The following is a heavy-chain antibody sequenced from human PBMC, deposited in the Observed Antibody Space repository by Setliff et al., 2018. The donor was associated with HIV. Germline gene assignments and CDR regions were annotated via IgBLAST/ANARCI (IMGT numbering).Heavy chain of an antibody. D-gene: IGHD4-17*01. CDR2: IGADSGDT. CDR3: ARAGAAVTSHFDY. J-gene: IGHJ4*02. V-gene: IGHV1-18*01. CDR1: GYTFTTFG. Sequence: ASVKVSCKASGYTFTTFGISWVRQAPGQGLEWMGWIGADSGDTHYPQNLQGRVTMTTDTSTRTAYMELSSLRADDTAVYFCARAGAAVTSHFDYWGQGTLVTVSS.